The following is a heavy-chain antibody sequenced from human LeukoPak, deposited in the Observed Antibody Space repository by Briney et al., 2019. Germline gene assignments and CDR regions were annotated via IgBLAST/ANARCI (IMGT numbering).Heavy chain of an antibody. D-gene: IGHD4-11*01. CDR1: GYTFTGYY. Sequence: ASVKLSCKASGYTFTGYYMHWVRQAPGQGLEWMGWINPNSGGTNYAQNFQGRVTMTRDTTISIAYMELSMLRSDDTAMYYCAKDNSGLDYWGQGTLVTVSS. J-gene: IGHJ4*02. CDR2: INPNSGGT. V-gene: IGHV1-2*02. CDR3: AKDNSGLDY.